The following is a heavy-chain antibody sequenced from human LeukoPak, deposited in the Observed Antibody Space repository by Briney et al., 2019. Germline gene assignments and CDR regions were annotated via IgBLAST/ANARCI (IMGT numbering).Heavy chain of an antibody. Sequence: SETLSLTCTVSGGSISNYYWSWIRQPAGKGLEWIGRVYTSGTNYNPSLKSRVIMSVDTSKNKFSLKLSSVTAADTAVYYCARASVTYYYYYYMDVWGKGTTVTVSS. D-gene: IGHD4-11*01. CDR3: ARASVTYYYYYYMDV. CDR1: GGSISNYY. CDR2: VYTSGT. V-gene: IGHV4-4*07. J-gene: IGHJ6*03.